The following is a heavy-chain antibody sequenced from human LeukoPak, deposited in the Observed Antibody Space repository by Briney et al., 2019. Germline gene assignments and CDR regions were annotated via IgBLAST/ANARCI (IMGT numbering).Heavy chain of an antibody. CDR3: AKGTLGSCSGASCYPLDY. V-gene: IGHV3-23*01. J-gene: IGHJ4*02. D-gene: IGHD2-15*01. Sequence: PGASLRLSCAASGFTFSSYAMAWVRQAPVKGLEWVSVITDSGINTYYTDSVKGRFTISRDNSKNTLYLQVNSLRAEDTAVYYCAKGTLGSCSGASCYPLDYWGQGTLVTVSS. CDR1: GFTFSSYA. CDR2: ITDSGINT.